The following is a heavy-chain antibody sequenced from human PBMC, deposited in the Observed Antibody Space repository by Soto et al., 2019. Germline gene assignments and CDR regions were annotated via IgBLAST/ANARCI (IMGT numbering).Heavy chain of an antibody. CDR1: GGSISSGGYY. Sequence: PSETLSLTCTVSGGSISSGGYYWSWIRQHPGKGLEWIGYIYYSGSTYYNPSLKSRVTISVDTSKNQFSLKLSSVTAADTAVYYCARGVVVLANRLDPWGQGTLVTVPQ. CDR3: ARGVVVLANRLDP. D-gene: IGHD2-15*01. V-gene: IGHV4-31*03. J-gene: IGHJ5*02. CDR2: IYYSGST.